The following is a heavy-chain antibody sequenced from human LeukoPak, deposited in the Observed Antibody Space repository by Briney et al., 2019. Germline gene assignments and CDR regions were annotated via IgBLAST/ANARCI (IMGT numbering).Heavy chain of an antibody. CDR1: GYSFTSYW. V-gene: IGHV5-51*01. CDR3: ARRHTSDYFDY. CDR2: IYPGDSDT. J-gene: IGHJ4*02. D-gene: IGHD3-22*01. Sequence: GESRKISCKGSGYSFTSYWIGWVRQMPGKGLEWMGIIYPGDSDTRYSPSFQGQVTISADKSITTAYLQWSSLKASDTAMYYCARRHTSDYFDYWGQGTLVTVSS.